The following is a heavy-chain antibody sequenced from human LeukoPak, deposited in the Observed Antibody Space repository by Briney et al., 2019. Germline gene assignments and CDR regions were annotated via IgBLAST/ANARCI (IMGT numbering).Heavy chain of an antibody. Sequence: GGSLRLSCAASGFTFSSYGMHWVRQAPGKGLEWVAVIWYDGSNKYYADSVKGRFTISRDNSKNTLYLQMNSLRAEDTAVYYCARALWSGPVYYGMDVWGQGTTVTVSS. CDR3: ARALWSGPVYYGMDV. D-gene: IGHD3-10*01. V-gene: IGHV3-33*01. J-gene: IGHJ6*02. CDR2: IWYDGSNK. CDR1: GFTFSSYG.